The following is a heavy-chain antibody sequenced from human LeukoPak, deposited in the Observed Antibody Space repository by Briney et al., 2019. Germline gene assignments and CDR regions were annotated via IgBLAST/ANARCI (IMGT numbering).Heavy chain of an antibody. Sequence: PGGSLRLSCVASGFTFSSYNMNWVRQAPGKGLEWVSYIGSTSSTIYYADSVKGRFTISRDNAKNSLYLQMNSLRAEDTAVYYCARGPDLRELDYWGQGTLVTVSS. CDR2: IGSTSSTI. CDR1: GFTFSSYN. J-gene: IGHJ4*02. D-gene: IGHD4-17*01. CDR3: ARGPDLRELDY. V-gene: IGHV3-48*01.